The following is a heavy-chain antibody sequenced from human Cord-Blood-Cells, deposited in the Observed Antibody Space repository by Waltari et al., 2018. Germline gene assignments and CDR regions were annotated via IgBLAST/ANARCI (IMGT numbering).Heavy chain of an antibody. Sequence: QLQLQESGPGLGKPSETLSLTCTVSGGSISSSSYYWGWRRQPPGKGLEGIGSSYYSGIDYYQPARPSPLTISVDTSKNQFSLKLSSVTAADTAVYYCARRLSPGYFAYWGQGTLVTVSS. D-gene: IGHD7-27*01. CDR1: GGSISSSSYY. CDR3: ARRLSPGYFAY. CDR2: SYYSGID. V-gene: IGHV4-39*01. J-gene: IGHJ4*02.